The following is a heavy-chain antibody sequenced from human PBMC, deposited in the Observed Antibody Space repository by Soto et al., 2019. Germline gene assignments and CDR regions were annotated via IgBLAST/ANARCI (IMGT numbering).Heavy chain of an antibody. CDR3: ARGSGIVALPGELEDVKYDY. Sequence: QVQLQQWGAGLVKPSETLSLSCAVYGQSFSGHSWAWIRQPPGKGLEWIGEINESGSTYYNPSLKSRVTISTHTSKNQFSLELSSVSAADTAAYFCARGSGIVALPGELEDVKYDYWGQGTLVNVSS. D-gene: IGHD1-1*01. J-gene: IGHJ4*02. CDR2: INESGST. CDR1: GQSFSGHS. V-gene: IGHV4-34*01.